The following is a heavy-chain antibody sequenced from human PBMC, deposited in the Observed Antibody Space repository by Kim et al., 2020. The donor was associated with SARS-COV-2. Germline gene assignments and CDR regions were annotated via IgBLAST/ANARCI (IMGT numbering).Heavy chain of an antibody. Sequence: GGSLRLSCAASGFTFSSYSMNWVRQAPGKGLEWVSSISSSSSYIYYADSVKGRFTISRDNAKNSLYLQMNSLRAEDTAVYYCARGPQYYDIKYWYFDLWGRGTLVTVSS. CDR2: ISSSSSYI. CDR1: GFTFSSYS. CDR3: ARGPQYYDIKYWYFDL. V-gene: IGHV3-21*04. J-gene: IGHJ2*01. D-gene: IGHD3-9*01.